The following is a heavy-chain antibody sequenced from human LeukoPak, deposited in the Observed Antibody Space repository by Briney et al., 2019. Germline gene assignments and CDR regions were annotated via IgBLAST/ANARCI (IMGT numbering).Heavy chain of an antibody. CDR2: IYYSGST. D-gene: IGHD6-19*01. V-gene: IGHV4-59*12. J-gene: IGHJ4*02. CDR1: GGSISSYY. Sequence: SETLSLTCTVSGGSISSYYWSWIRQPPGKGLEWIGYIYYSGSTNYNPSLKSRVTISVDTSKNQFSLKLSSVTAADTAVYYCARRYSSGWYLDYWGQGTLVTVSS. CDR3: ARRYSSGWYLDY.